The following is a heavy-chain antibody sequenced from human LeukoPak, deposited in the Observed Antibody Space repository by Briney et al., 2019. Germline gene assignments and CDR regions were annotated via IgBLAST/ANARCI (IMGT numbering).Heavy chain of an antibody. V-gene: IGHV1-18*01. D-gene: IGHD3-3*01. J-gene: IGHJ4*02. CDR2: ISAYNGNT. CDR3: ARDRRDFWSGYYSAFDY. Sequence: GSSVKVSCKASGGTFSSYAISWVRQAPGQGLEWMGWISAYNGNTNYAQKLQGRVTMTTDTSTSTAYMELRSLRSNDTAVYYCARDRRDFWSGYYSAFDYWGQGTLVTVSS. CDR1: GGTFSSYA.